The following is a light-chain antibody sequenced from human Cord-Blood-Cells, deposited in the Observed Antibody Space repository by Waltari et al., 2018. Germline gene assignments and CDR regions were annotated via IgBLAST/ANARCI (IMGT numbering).Light chain of an antibody. CDR2: AAS. J-gene: IGKJ1*01. CDR3: QQYYSYPWT. CDR1: QGISSY. Sequence: AIRLTQSPSSFSASTGDRVTITFRASQGISSYLACYQQKPGKAPKLLIYAASTLQSGVPSRFSGSGSGTDFTLTISCLQSEDFATYYCQQYYSYPWTFGQGTKVEIK. V-gene: IGKV1-8*01.